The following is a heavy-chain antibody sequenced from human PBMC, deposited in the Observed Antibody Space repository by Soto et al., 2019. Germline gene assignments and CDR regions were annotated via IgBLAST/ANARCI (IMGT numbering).Heavy chain of an antibody. CDR2: ISYSGTT. J-gene: IGHJ4*02. CDR3: ARGTGCYFFHY. Sequence: QVQLQESGPGLVKPSQTLSLTCSVSGDSISTTTYYWTWIRQHPGKGLEWIGYISYSGTTSYNPSLKGRPPISVDTSEHHFSLTLTSVTAAAAAVDYCARGTGCYFFHYWGQGTLLTVSS. V-gene: IGHV4-31*03. D-gene: IGHD6-19*01. CDR1: GDSISTTTYY.